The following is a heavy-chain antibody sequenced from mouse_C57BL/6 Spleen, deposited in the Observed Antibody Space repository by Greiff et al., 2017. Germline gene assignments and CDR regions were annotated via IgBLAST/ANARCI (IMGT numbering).Heavy chain of an antibody. J-gene: IGHJ3*01. CDR2: IDPATGGT. D-gene: IGHD2-5*01. CDR3: TRGGSNYVRFAY. Sequence: VQLQQSGAELVRPGASVTLSCKASGYTFTDYEMHWVKQTPVHGLEWIGAIDPATGGTAYNQKFKGKAILTADKSSSTAYMELRSLTSEDSAVYYCTRGGSNYVRFAYWGQGTLVTVSA. CDR1: GYTFTDYE. V-gene: IGHV1-15*01.